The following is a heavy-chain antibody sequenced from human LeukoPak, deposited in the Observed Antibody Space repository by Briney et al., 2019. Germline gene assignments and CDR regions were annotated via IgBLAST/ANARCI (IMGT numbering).Heavy chain of an antibody. V-gene: IGHV3-23*01. Sequence: GGSLRLSCAASGFTFSSYAMSWVRQAPGKGLEWVSAISGSDGSTYYADSVKGRFTISRDNSKNTLYLQMNSLRAEDTAVYYSARAVVVTAAIPWFDPWGQGTLVTVSS. CDR2: ISGSDGST. J-gene: IGHJ5*02. CDR1: GFTFSSYA. D-gene: IGHD2-2*01. CDR3: ARAVVVTAAIPWFDP.